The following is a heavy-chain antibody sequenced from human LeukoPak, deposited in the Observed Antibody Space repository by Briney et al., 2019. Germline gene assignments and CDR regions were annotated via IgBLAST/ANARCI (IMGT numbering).Heavy chain of an antibody. CDR2: ISCDGSNK. CDR1: GFTFSSYA. CDR3: ARGKQSTGYYDSRRQRDYYFDY. Sequence: GRSLRLSCAASGFTFSSYAMHWVRQAPGKGLEWVAVISCDGSNKYYADSVKGRFTISRDNSKNTLYLQMNSLRAEDTAVYYCARGKQSTGYYDSRRQRDYYFDYWGQGTLVTVSS. V-gene: IGHV3-30*04. J-gene: IGHJ4*02. D-gene: IGHD3-22*01.